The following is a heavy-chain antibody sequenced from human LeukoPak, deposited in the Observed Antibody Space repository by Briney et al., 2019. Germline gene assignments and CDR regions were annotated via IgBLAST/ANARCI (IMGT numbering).Heavy chain of an antibody. CDR3: ARDPSGSYYRSEYYFDY. J-gene: IGHJ4*02. D-gene: IGHD1-26*01. CDR1: GFTFSSYW. V-gene: IGHV3-74*01. CDR2: INSDGSST. Sequence: GGSLRLPCAASGFTFSSYWMHWVRQAPGKGLVWVSRINSDGSSTSYADSVKGRFTISRDNAENTLYLQMNSLRAEDTAVYYCARDPSGSYYRSEYYFDYWGQGTLVTVSS.